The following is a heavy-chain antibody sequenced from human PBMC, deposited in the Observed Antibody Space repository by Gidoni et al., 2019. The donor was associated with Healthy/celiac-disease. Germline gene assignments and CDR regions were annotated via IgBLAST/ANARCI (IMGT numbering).Heavy chain of an antibody. Sequence: QVQLVESGGGVVQPGRSLRLSCAASGFTFSSYGMHWVRQAPGKGLEWVAVIWYDGSNKYYADSVKGRFTISRDNSKNTLYLQMNSLRAEDTAVYYCARDPALEGLWFHNWFDPWGQGTLVTVSS. D-gene: IGHD3-10*01. CDR3: ARDPALEGLWFHNWFDP. CDR2: IWYDGSNK. CDR1: GFTFSSYG. V-gene: IGHV3-33*01. J-gene: IGHJ5*02.